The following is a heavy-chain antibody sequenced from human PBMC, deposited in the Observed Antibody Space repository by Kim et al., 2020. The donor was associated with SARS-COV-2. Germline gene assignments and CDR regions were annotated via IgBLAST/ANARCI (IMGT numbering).Heavy chain of an antibody. CDR1: GGSISSSNYY. V-gene: IGHV4-39*01. CDR3: ARRHWAGSPLDP. D-gene: IGHD3-10*01. Sequence: SETLSLTCTVSGGSISSSNYYWDWIRQPPGKGLEWIGRIYYSGSTYYNPSLKSRVTISVDTSKNQFSLKLTSVTATDTAIYFCARRHWAGSPLDPWGQGTLVTVSS. J-gene: IGHJ5*02. CDR2: IYYSGST.